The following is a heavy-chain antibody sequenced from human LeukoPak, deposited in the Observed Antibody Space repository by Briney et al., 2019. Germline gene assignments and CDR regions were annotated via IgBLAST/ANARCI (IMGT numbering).Heavy chain of an antibody. Sequence: ASVKVSCKASGYTFTGYYMHWVRQAPGQGLEWMGWINPNSGGTNYAQKFQGRVTMTRDTSISTAYMELSRLRSDDTAVYYCARGLSDGGQQLSNHVGDYWGQGTLFTVSS. J-gene: IGHJ4*02. V-gene: IGHV1-2*02. CDR1: GYTFTGYY. CDR2: INPNSGGT. D-gene: IGHD6-13*01. CDR3: ARGLSDGGQQLSNHVGDY.